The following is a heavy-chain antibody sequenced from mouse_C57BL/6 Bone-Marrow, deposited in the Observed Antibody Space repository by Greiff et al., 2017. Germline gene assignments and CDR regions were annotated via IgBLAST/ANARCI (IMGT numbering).Heavy chain of an antibody. J-gene: IGHJ4*01. Sequence: QVQLQQSGAELARPGASVKMSCKASGYTFTSYTMHWVKQRPGPGLEWIGYINPSSGYTKYNQKFKDKATLTADKSSSTAYMQLSSLTSEDAAVYYCAREGRGAMDYWGQGTSVTVSS. CDR3: AREGRGAMDY. CDR2: INPSSGYT. D-gene: IGHD1-1*01. V-gene: IGHV1-4*01. CDR1: GYTFTSYT.